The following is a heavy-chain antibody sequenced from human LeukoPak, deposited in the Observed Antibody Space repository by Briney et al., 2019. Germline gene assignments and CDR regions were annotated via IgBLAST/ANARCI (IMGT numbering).Heavy chain of an antibody. D-gene: IGHD6-19*01. CDR3: ARGPGNNTGWSAGMPKGWLDP. Sequence: GASVKVSCKASGYTFTSYDINWVRQATGQRLEWMGWMNPNSGNTGYAKKFQGRVTMTRNTSMSTAYMELSSLRSEDSAVYYCARGPGNNTGWSAGMPKGWLDPWGQGTLVTVSS. CDR1: GYTFTSYD. CDR2: MNPNSGNT. V-gene: IGHV1-8*01. J-gene: IGHJ5*02.